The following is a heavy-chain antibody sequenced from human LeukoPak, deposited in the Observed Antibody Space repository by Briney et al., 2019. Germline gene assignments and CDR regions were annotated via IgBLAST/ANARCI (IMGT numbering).Heavy chain of an antibody. D-gene: IGHD2-21*02. V-gene: IGHV3-23*01. CDR1: GFTFSSYA. CDR2: ISGSGGST. Sequence: GGALRLSCAGCGFTFSSYAMSGVRQAPGKGREGVSAISGSGGSTYYADSVKGGLTISRDNSTNTLYLQMNSLRAEDTAVYYCAKDPSGGDTRFDAWGQGTLVTVSS. J-gene: IGHJ5*02. CDR3: AKDPSGGDTRFDA.